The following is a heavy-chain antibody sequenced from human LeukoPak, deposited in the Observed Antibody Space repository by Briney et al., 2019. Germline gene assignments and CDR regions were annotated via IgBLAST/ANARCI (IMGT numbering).Heavy chain of an antibody. CDR3: ARLRDYVWGSYRFVFDY. J-gene: IGHJ4*02. Sequence: SETLSLTCTVSGGSISSSSYYWGWIRQPPGKGLEWIGRIYYSGRTYYNPSLKSRVTISVDTSKNQFSLKLSSVTAADTAVYYCARLRDYVWGSYRFVFDYWGQGTLVTVSS. CDR2: IYYSGRT. CDR1: GGSISSSSYY. D-gene: IGHD3-16*02. V-gene: IGHV4-39*01.